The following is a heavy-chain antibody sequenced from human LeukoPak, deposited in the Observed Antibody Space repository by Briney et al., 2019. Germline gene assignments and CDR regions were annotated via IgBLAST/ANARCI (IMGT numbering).Heavy chain of an antibody. Sequence: GGSLRLSCAASGFNFRGYSMNWVRQAPGKGLEWVSSVGSTTSYIKYADSVKGRFSISRDNAKNSVYLQMNGLRAEDTAVYYCAREYSSGWGFDYWVQGTLVTVSS. V-gene: IGHV3-21*01. D-gene: IGHD6-19*01. CDR3: AREYSSGWGFDY. CDR2: VGSTTSYI. J-gene: IGHJ4*02. CDR1: GFNFRGYS.